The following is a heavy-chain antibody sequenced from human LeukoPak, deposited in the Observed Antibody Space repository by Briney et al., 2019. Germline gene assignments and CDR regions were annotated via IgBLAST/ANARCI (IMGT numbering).Heavy chain of an antibody. D-gene: IGHD3-22*01. CDR1: GFSLTSYA. V-gene: IGHV3-30*04. CDR2: LSSDGITQ. J-gene: IGHJ4*02. CDR3: ARGAPRVVAFDH. Sequence: PGGSLRLSCVASGFSLTSYATHWVRQAPGKGLEWVTILSSDGITQNYADSVRGRFTISRDDSKKTLYLQMNSLRREDTAIYYCARGAPRVVAFDHWGQGALVTVSS.